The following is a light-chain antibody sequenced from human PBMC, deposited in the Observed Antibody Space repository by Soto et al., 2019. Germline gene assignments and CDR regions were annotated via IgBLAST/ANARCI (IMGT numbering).Light chain of an antibody. Sequence: EIVLTQSPGTLSLSPGERATLSCRASQSVSSSYLAWYQQKPGQAPRPLIYGASDRAAGIPDRFSGGGSGTDFTLTISRLEPEDFAVYYCQQYGGSLSWTFGQGTKVEIK. J-gene: IGKJ1*01. V-gene: IGKV3-20*01. CDR1: QSVSSSY. CDR2: GAS. CDR3: QQYGGSLSWT.